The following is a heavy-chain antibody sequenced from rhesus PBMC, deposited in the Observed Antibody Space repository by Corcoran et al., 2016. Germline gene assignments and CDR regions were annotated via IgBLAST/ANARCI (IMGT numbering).Heavy chain of an antibody. Sequence: EAQLMESGGGLVQPGGSLRLSCAASGLPFRGHYMQWVRQAPGKGLEWVGLIRNKADGETTDYALSVKGRVTISRDDSKSITYLQMNNLKTEDTAVYYCARYSWNKNLDYWGQGVLGTVSA. D-gene: IGHD1-20*01. CDR3: ARYSWNKNLDY. V-gene: IGHV3-58*01. CDR1: GLPFRGHY. J-gene: IGHJ4*01. CDR2: IRNKADGETT.